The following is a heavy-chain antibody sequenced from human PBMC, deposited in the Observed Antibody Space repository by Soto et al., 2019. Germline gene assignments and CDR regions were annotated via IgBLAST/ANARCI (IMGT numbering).Heavy chain of an antibody. J-gene: IGHJ5*02. D-gene: IGHD3-10*01. CDR2: ISGSGGST. CDR1: GFTFSSYA. Sequence: GGSLRLSCAASGFTFSSYAMSWVRQAPGKALEWVRAISGSGGSTYYADSVKGRFTISRDNSKNTLYLQMNSLRAEDTAVYYCAKDVERVWFGESWSGGFDPWGQGTLVTVSS. V-gene: IGHV3-23*01. CDR3: AKDVERVWFGESWSGGFDP.